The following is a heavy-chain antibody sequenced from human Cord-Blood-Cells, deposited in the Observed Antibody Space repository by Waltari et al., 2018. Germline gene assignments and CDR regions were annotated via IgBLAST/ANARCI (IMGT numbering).Heavy chain of an antibody. CDR1: GVTFSRCW. J-gene: IGHJ3*02. CDR2: IKQDGSEK. Sequence: EVQLVESGGGLVQPGGSLRLSCAASGVTFSRCWMSWVRQAPGKGLEWVANIKQDGSEKYYVDSVKGRFTISRDNAKNSLYLQMNSLRAEDTAVYYCARRSFLAGAFDIWGQGTMVTVSS. D-gene: IGHD1-26*01. CDR3: ARRSFLAGAFDI. V-gene: IGHV3-7*01.